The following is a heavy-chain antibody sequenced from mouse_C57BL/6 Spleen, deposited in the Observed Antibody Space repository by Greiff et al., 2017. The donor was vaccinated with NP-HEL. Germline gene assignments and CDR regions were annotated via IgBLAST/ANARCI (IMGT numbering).Heavy chain of an antibody. V-gene: IGHV1-54*01. J-gene: IGHJ3*01. D-gene: IGHD1-1*01. Sequence: VQLQQSGAELVRPGTSVKVSCKASGYAFTNYLIEWVKQRPGQGLEWIGVINPGSGGTNYNEKFKGKATLTADKSSSTAYMQLSSLTSEDSAVYFCARSPFITTVVATKAWFAYWGQGTLVTVSA. CDR3: ARSPFITTVVATKAWFAY. CDR1: GYAFTNYL. CDR2: INPGSGGT.